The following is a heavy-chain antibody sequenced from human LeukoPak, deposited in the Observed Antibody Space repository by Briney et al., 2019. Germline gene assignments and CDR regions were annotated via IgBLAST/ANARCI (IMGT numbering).Heavy chain of an antibody. J-gene: IGHJ4*02. V-gene: IGHV1-58*01. CDR2: IVVGSGNT. Sequence: SVKVSCEASGFTFTSSAVQWVRQARGQRLEWIGWIVVGSGNTNYAQKFQERVTITRDMSTSTAYMELSSLRSEDTAVYYCAAEGLYDSSGYYYDYWGQGTLVTVSS. CDR3: AAEGLYDSSGYYYDY. D-gene: IGHD3-22*01. CDR1: GFTFTSSA.